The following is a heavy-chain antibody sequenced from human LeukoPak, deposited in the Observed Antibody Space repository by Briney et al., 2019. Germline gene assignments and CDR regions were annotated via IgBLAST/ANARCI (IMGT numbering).Heavy chain of an antibody. J-gene: IGHJ4*02. CDR2: IKQDGSEK. CDR1: GFTFSGYS. Sequence: GGSLRLSCAASGFTFSGYSMSWVRQAPGKGLEWVANIKQDGSEKYYVESVKGRFTISRDNAKNSLYLQMNSLRVEDTAVYYCARGGDDSNVYPLHWGQGTLVTVSS. CDR3: ARGGDDSNVYPLH. D-gene: IGHD3-22*01. V-gene: IGHV3-7*02.